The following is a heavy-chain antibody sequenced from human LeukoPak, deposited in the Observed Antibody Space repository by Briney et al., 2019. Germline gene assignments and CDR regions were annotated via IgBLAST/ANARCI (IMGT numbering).Heavy chain of an antibody. CDR1: GGTFSSYA. Sequence: SVKVSCKASGGTFSSYAISWVRQAPGQGLKWMGGIIPIFGTANYAQKFQGRVTITADESTSTAYMELSSLRSEDTAVYYCARDRLPGYSYGLFDYWGQGTLVTVSS. V-gene: IGHV1-69*13. CDR2: IIPIFGTA. D-gene: IGHD5-18*01. J-gene: IGHJ4*02. CDR3: ARDRLPGYSYGLFDY.